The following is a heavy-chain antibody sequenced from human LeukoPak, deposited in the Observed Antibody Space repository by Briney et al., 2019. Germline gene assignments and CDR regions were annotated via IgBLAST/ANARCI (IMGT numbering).Heavy chain of an antibody. V-gene: IGHV3-33*01. CDR2: IWYDGSKK. J-gene: IGHJ4*02. Sequence: PGRSLRLSCAASGFTFRSYGMQWVRQAPGKGLEWVAIIWYDGSKKYYADSAKGRFTISRDNSKNTLYLQMNSLRAEDTAVYYCARVAGHDIRGLITYYFDDWGQGTLVTVSS. CDR3: ARVAGHDIRGLITYYFDD. D-gene: IGHD3-10*01. CDR1: GFTFRSYG.